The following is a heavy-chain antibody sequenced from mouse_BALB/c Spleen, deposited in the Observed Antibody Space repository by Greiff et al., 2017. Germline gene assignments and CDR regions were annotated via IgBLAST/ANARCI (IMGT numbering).Heavy chain of an antibody. D-gene: IGHD4-1*01. CDR2: INPSTGYT. Sequence: VKLQESGAELAKPGASVKMSCKASGYTFTSYWMHWVKQRPGQGLEWIGYINPSTGYTEYNQKFKDKATLTADKSSSTAYMQLSSLTSEDSAVYYCARGELTDAFDYWGQGTTLTVSS. V-gene: IGHV1-7*01. CDR3: ARGELTDAFDY. J-gene: IGHJ2*01. CDR1: GYTFTSYW.